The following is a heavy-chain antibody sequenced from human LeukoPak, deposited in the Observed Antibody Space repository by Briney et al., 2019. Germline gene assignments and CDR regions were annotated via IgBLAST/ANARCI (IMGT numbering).Heavy chain of an antibody. CDR1: GYTLTELS. CDR3: ATEKVGRRGIQLWLYYGMDV. D-gene: IGHD5-18*01. J-gene: IGHJ6*02. CDR2: FDPEDGET. V-gene: IGHV1-24*01. Sequence: ASVKVSCKVSGYTLTELSMHWVRQAPGKGLEWMGGFDPEDGETIYAQKFQGRVTMTEDTSTDTAYMELSSLRSEDTAGYYCATEKVGRRGIQLWLYYGMDVWGQGTTVTVSS.